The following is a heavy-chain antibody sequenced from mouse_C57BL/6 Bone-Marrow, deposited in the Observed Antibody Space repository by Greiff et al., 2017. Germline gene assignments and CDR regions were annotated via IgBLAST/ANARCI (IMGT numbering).Heavy chain of an antibody. Sequence: EVKLEESGGGLVKPGGSLKLSCAASGFTFSSSAMSWVRQTPEKRLEWVATISDGGSYTYYPDNVKGRFTISRDNAKNNLYLQMSHLKSEDTAMYYCARDPDYYGSSDDYWGQGTTLTVSS. J-gene: IGHJ2*01. CDR3: ARDPDYYGSSDDY. CDR1: GFTFSSSA. CDR2: ISDGGSYT. D-gene: IGHD1-1*01. V-gene: IGHV5-4*01.